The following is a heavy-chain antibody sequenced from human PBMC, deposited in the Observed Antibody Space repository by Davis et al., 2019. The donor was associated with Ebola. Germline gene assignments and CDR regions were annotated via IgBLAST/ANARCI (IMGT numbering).Heavy chain of an antibody. CDR3: ARDHSNRTSCLFGMDV. J-gene: IGHJ6*02. V-gene: IGHV3-48*03. D-gene: IGHD2-2*01. CDR2: ISINGDTI. CDR1: GFTFRSYE. Sequence: PGGSLRLSCTASGFTFRSYEMNWVRQAPGKGLEWPSYISINGDTIYYADSVKGRFTVSRDSAQTTLYLQMNSLRAEDTAVYFCARDHSNRTSCLFGMDVWGQGTTVIVS.